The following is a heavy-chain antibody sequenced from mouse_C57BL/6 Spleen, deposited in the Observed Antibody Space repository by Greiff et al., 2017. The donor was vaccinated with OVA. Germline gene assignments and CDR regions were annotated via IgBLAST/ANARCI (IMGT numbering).Heavy chain of an antibody. CDR2: ISSGSSTI. CDR3: ARPPSPYDYDEGGYFDY. V-gene: IGHV5-17*01. Sequence: DVMLVESGGGLVKPGGSLKLSCAASGFTFSDYGMHWVRQAPEKGLEWVAYISSGSSTIYYADTVKGRFTISRDNAKNTLFLQMTSLRSEDTAMYYCARPPSPYDYDEGGYFDYWGQGTTLTVSS. D-gene: IGHD2-4*01. J-gene: IGHJ2*01. CDR1: GFTFSDYG.